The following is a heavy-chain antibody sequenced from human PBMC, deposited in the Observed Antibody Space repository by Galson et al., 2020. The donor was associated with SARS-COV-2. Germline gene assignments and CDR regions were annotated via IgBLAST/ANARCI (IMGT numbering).Heavy chain of an antibody. CDR1: GGSISSSDW. CDR3: SRIIVTAYYFSYMDV. V-gene: IGHV4-4*02. J-gene: IGHJ6*03. Sequence: SETLSLTCAVSGGSISSSDWWGWVRQPPGKGLAWIGEIFHSGYTNYNPSLKSRVTMSVDTYKNQFSLKLSSVTAADTALYYCSRIIVTAYYFSYMDVWGKGTTVTVSS. CDR2: IFHSGYT. D-gene: IGHD2-21*02.